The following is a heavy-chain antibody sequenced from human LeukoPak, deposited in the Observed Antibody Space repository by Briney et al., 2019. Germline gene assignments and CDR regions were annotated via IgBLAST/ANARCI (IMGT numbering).Heavy chain of an antibody. CDR1: GGSIRSYY. CDR3: ARLYYSGSYDYWYFDL. CDR2: IYYSGST. D-gene: IGHD1-26*01. J-gene: IGHJ2*01. V-gene: IGHV4-59*01. Sequence: SETLSLTCTVSGGSIRSYYWSWIRQSPGEGLEWIGYIYYSGSTNYNPSLKSRVTISVDTSKNQFSLKLSSVTAADTAVYYCARLYYSGSYDYWYFDLWGRGTLVTVSS.